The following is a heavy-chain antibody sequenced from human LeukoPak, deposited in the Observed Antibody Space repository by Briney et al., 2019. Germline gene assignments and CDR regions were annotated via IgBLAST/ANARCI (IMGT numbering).Heavy chain of an antibody. CDR3: ARVRDVYGQFDY. Sequence: GGSLRLSCAASGFTFSSHAMSWIRQAPGKGLEWVSAISDTGGSTYYADSVKGRFTISRDNSKNTLYLQMDSLRVEDTAVYYCARVRDVYGQFDYWGQGTLVTVSS. CDR2: ISDTGGST. J-gene: IGHJ4*02. D-gene: IGHD5/OR15-5a*01. V-gene: IGHV3-23*01. CDR1: GFTFSSHA.